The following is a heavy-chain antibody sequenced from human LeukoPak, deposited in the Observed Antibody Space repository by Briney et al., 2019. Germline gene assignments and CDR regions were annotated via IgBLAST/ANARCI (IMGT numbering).Heavy chain of an antibody. V-gene: IGHV3-21*01. J-gene: IGHJ4*02. CDR3: ARDREYYDILTGYYIGYYFDY. CDR1: GFTCSSYS. D-gene: IGHD3-9*01. CDR2: ISSSSSYI. Sequence: GGSLRLSCAASGFTCSSYSMNWVRQAPGKGLEWVSSISSSSSYIYYADSVKGRFTISRDNAENSLYLQMNSLRAEDTAVYYCARDREYYDILTGYYIGYYFDYWGQGTLVTVSS.